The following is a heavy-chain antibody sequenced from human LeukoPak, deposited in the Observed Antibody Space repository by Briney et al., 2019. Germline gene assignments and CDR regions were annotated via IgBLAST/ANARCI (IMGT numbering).Heavy chain of an antibody. V-gene: IGHV3-7*03. J-gene: IGHJ4*02. Sequence: GGSLRLSCAASGFAFSSYWMSWVRQAPGKGLEWVANIKQDGSEKYYVDSVKGRFTISRDNAKNSLYLQMNSLRAEDTAVYYCARDGSPSNFDYWGQGTLVTVSS. CDR3: ARDGSPSNFDY. D-gene: IGHD1-26*01. CDR1: GFAFSSYW. CDR2: IKQDGSEK.